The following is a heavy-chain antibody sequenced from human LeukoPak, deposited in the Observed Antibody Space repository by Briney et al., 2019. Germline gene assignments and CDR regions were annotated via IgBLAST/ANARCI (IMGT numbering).Heavy chain of an antibody. CDR1: GFSFSTYN. CDR2: ISSGSTSI. D-gene: IGHD3-16*02. J-gene: IGHJ4*02. V-gene: IGHV3-21*01. Sequence: GGSLRLSCAASGFSFSTYNMNWVRQAPGKGLEWVSSISSGSTSINYADSVKGRFTISRDNAKNSLSLQMNSLGAEDTAVYYCARGGIYNYVWGSYRPLDYWGEGALVTASS. CDR3: ARGGIYNYVWGSYRPLDY.